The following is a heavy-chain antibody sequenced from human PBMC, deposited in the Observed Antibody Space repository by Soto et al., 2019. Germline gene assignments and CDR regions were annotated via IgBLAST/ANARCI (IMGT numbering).Heavy chain of an antibody. CDR2: MNPNSGNT. J-gene: IGHJ5*02. D-gene: IGHD3-22*01. Sequence: ASVKVSCKASGYTFTSYDINWVRQATGQGLEWMGWMNPNSGNTGYAQKFQGRVTMTRNTSISTAYMELSSLRSEDTAVYYCARDRKHYYDSSGYYNWFDPWGQGTLVTVSS. V-gene: IGHV1-8*01. CDR3: ARDRKHYYDSSGYYNWFDP. CDR1: GYTFTSYD.